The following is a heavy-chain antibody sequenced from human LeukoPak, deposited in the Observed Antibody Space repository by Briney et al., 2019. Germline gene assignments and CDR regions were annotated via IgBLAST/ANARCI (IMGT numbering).Heavy chain of an antibody. Sequence: ASVKVSCKASGYTFTGYYMHWVRQAPGQGLEGMGWINPNSGGTNYAQKFQGRVTMTRDTSISTAYMELSRLRSDDTAVYYCARKTAPYGDYYFDYWGQGTLVTVSS. J-gene: IGHJ4*02. D-gene: IGHD4-17*01. CDR1: GYTFTGYY. CDR2: INPNSGGT. CDR3: ARKTAPYGDYYFDY. V-gene: IGHV1-2*02.